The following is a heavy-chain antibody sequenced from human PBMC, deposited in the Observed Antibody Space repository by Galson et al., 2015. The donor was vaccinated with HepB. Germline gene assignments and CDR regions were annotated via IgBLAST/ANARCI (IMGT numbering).Heavy chain of an antibody. Sequence: SLRLSCAASGFTFSSYGMHWVRQAPGKGLEWVAVISYDGSNKYYADSVKGRFTISRDNSKNTLYLQMNSLRAEDTAVYYCAKGRPRSGWYFDYWGQGTLVTVSS. CDR3: AKGRPRSGWYFDY. CDR1: GFTFSSYG. CDR2: ISYDGSNK. V-gene: IGHV3-30*18. J-gene: IGHJ4*02. D-gene: IGHD6-19*01.